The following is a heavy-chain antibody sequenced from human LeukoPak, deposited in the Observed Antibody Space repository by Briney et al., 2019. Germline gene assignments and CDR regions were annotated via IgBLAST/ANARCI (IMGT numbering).Heavy chain of an antibody. CDR1: GFTFSRYA. V-gene: IGHV3-23*01. CDR2: ISGSGGRK. CDR3: AKGARWELPLDY. J-gene: IGHJ4*02. Sequence: GGSLRLSCAASGFTFSRYAMSWVRQAPRKGLEWVSAISGSGGRKYYADSVKGRFTISRDNSMDTLYLQMNSLRADDTAVYYCAKGARWELPLDYWGQGTLVTVSS. D-gene: IGHD1-26*01.